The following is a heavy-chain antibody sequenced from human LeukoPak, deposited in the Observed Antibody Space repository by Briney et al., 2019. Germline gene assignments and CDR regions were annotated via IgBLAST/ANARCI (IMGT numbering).Heavy chain of an antibody. CDR1: GFTFITYS. J-gene: IGHJ6*03. Sequence: PGGSLRLSCAASGFTFITYSMKWVRQAPGKGLEWVSSISSSSSYIYYADSGKGRFTISRDNAKNSLYLQMNSLRAEDTAVYYCARAADYDFWSGYGSGMDVWGKGTTVTVSS. V-gene: IGHV3-21*01. CDR3: ARAADYDFWSGYGSGMDV. CDR2: ISSSSSYI. D-gene: IGHD3-3*01.